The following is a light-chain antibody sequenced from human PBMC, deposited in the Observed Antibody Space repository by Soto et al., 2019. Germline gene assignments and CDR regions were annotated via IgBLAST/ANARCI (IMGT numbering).Light chain of an antibody. V-gene: IGKV1-12*01. CDR3: QQANSFPWT. CDR2: AAS. CDR1: QGINSW. J-gene: IGKJ1*01. Sequence: DIQMTQSPSSVSASLGESVTITCRASQGINSWLAWYQQKPGKAPKLLSYAASNLQSGVPSRFRGSGSGTDFTLTISSLQPEDFETYYCQQANSFPWTFGQGTKVDIK.